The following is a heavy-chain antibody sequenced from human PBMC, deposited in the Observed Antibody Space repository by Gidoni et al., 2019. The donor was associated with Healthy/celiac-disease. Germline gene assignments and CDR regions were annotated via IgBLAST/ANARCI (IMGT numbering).Heavy chain of an antibody. Sequence: QVQLVESGGGVVQPRRSLRLSFAASGFTFSSDGMHWVRQAPGKGLEWVAVISYDGSNKYYADSVKGRFTIARDNSKNTLYLQMNSLRAEDTAVYYCARDSSGWYVYYYYMDVWGKGTTVTVSS. CDR1: GFTFSSDG. CDR2: ISYDGSNK. CDR3: ARDSSGWYVYYYYMDV. D-gene: IGHD6-19*01. V-gene: IGHV3-30*03. J-gene: IGHJ6*03.